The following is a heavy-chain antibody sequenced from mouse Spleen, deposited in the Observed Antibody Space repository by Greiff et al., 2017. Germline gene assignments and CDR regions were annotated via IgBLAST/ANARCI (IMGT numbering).Heavy chain of an antibody. J-gene: IGHJ2*01. Sequence: KESCKASGYTFTSYWMHWVKQRPGQGLEWIGEINPSNGRTNYNEKFKSKATLTVDKSSSTAYMQLSSLTSEDSAVYYCARGRLTYYFDYWGQGTTLTVSS. CDR2: INPSNGRT. CDR3: ARGRLTYYFDY. D-gene: IGHD4-1*01. V-gene: IGHV1S81*02. CDR1: GYTFTSYW.